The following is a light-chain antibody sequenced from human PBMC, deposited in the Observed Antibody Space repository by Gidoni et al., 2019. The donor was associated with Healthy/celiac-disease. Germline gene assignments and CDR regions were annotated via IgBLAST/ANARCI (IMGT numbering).Light chain of an antibody. CDR2: QDS. V-gene: IGLV3-1*01. Sequence: SYELTQPPSVSVSPGQTASITCSGDKLGDKYACWYKQKPGQSPVLVIYQDSKRPSGIPERFSGSNSGNTATLTISGTQAMDEADCYCQAWDSSTGNVVFGGGTKLTVL. CDR3: QAWDSSTGNVV. J-gene: IGLJ2*01. CDR1: KLGDKY.